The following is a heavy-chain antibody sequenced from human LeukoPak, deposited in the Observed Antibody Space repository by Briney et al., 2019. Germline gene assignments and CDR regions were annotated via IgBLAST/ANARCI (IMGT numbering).Heavy chain of an antibody. V-gene: IGHV4-39*07. CDR3: ARDAGYRPTKRFDY. CDR1: GGSISSSSYY. CDR2: INHSGST. Sequence: PSETLSLTCTVSGGSISSSSYYWGWTRQPPGKGLEWIGEINHSGSTNYNPSLKSRVTISVDTSKNQFSLKLSSVTAADTAVYYCARDAGYRPTKRFDYWGQGTLVTVSS. D-gene: IGHD3-16*02. J-gene: IGHJ4*02.